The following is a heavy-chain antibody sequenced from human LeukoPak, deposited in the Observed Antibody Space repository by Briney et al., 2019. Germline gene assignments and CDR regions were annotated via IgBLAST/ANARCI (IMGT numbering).Heavy chain of an antibody. D-gene: IGHD3-9*01. CDR1: GGTFISYA. CDR3: ARGLRYFDWLGMDV. V-gene: IGHV1-69*13. J-gene: IGHJ6*02. Sequence: SVNVSCKASGGTFISYAISWVRQAPGQGLEWMGGIIPIFGTANYAQKFQGRVTIPADESTSPAYMELSSLRSEDTAVYYCARGLRYFDWLGMDVWGQGTTVTVSS. CDR2: IIPIFGTA.